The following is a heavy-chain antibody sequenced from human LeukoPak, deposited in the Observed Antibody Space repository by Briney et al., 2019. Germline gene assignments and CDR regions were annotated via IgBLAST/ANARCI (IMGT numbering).Heavy chain of an antibody. V-gene: IGHV3-64*01. CDR3: ARDGPSYYYYYMDV. Sequence: GGSLRLSCAASGFTFSSYAMHWVRQAPGKGLEYVSAISSNGGSTYYANSVKGRFTISRDNSKNTLYLQMGSLRAEDMAVYYCARDGPSYYYYYMDVWGKGTTVTVSS. J-gene: IGHJ6*03. CDR2: ISSNGGST. CDR1: GFTFSSYA.